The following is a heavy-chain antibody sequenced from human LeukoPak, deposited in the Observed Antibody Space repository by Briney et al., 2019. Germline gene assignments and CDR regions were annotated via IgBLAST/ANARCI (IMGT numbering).Heavy chain of an antibody. J-gene: IGHJ6*02. CDR3: ARALRSEGYYYYYGMDV. Sequence: SVKVSCKASGYTFISYGISWVRQAPGQGLEWMGRIIPILGIANYAQKFQGRVTITADKSTSTAYMELSSLRSEDTAVYYCARALRSEGYYYYYGMDVWGQGTTVTVSS. CDR1: GYTFISYG. D-gene: IGHD3-3*01. CDR2: IIPILGIA. V-gene: IGHV1-69*04.